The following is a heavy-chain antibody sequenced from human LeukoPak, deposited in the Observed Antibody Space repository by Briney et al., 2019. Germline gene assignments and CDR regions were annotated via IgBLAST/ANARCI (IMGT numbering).Heavy chain of an antibody. CDR1: GGSISSYY. J-gene: IGHJ4*02. CDR2: IYYSGST. Sequence: SATLSLTCTVSGGSISSYYWSWIRQPPGKGLEWIGYIYYSGSTNYNPSLKSRVTISVDTSKNQFSLKLSSVTAADTAVYYCARATIEGYPSDYWGQGTLVTVSS. CDR3: ARATIEGYPSDY. D-gene: IGHD1-1*01. V-gene: IGHV4-59*01.